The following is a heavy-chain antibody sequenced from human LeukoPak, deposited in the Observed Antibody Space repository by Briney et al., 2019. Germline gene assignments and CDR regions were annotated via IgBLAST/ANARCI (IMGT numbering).Heavy chain of an antibody. V-gene: IGHV4-59*12. CDR3: AIELGRAVVTPYFDY. CDR1: GGSISSYY. D-gene: IGHD4-23*01. J-gene: IGHJ4*02. CDR2: IYYSGST. Sequence: SETLSLTCSVSGGSISSYYWSWIRQPPGKGLEWIGYIYYSGSTYYNPSLKSRVTISVDTSKNQFSLKLSSVTAADTAVYYCAIELGRAVVTPYFDYWGQGTLVTVSS.